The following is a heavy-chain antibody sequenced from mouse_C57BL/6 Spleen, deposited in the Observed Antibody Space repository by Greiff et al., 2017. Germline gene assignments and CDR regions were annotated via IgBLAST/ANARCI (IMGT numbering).Heavy chain of an antibody. Sequence: EVQGVESGEGLVKPGGSLKLSCAASGFTFSSYAMSWVRQTPEKRLEWVAYISSGGDYIYYADTVKGRFTISRDNARNTLYLQMSSLKSEDTAMYYCTRDGGTTGRFDYWGQGTTLTVSS. CDR2: ISSGGDYI. V-gene: IGHV5-9-1*02. CDR1: GFTFSSYA. J-gene: IGHJ2*01. CDR3: TRDGGTTGRFDY. D-gene: IGHD2-14*01.